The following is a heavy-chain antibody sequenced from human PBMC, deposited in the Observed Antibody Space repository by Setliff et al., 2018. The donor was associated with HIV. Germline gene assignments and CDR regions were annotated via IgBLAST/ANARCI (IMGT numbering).Heavy chain of an antibody. V-gene: IGHV4-39*01. D-gene: IGHD6-6*01. J-gene: IGHJ4*02. CDR1: GGSVSSSSYY. Sequence: SETLSLTCTVSGGSVSSSSYYWGWIRQPTGKGLEWIGTIYYSGDTQYNPSFKTRVIMSVDTSKNQFSLRLISVTAADTAVYYCASMEATRPPRGLDYWGPGTLVTVSS. CDR2: IYYSGDT. CDR3: ASMEATRPPRGLDY.